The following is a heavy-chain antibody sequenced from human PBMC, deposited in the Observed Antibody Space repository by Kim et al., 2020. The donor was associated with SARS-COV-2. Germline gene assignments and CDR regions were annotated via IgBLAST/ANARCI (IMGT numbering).Heavy chain of an antibody. CDR3: ARGAYGDVSFHY. Sequence: ASVKVSCKASGYIFSTYGFSWVRQAPGQGLELLGWISARDGYAHYAQKVQGRVTMTTDTSTNTAYMELWSLRSDDMAMYYCARGAYGDVSFHYWGQGTLVTVSS. CDR2: ISARDGYA. D-gene: IGHD4-17*01. J-gene: IGHJ4*02. CDR1: GYIFSTYG. V-gene: IGHV1-18*03.